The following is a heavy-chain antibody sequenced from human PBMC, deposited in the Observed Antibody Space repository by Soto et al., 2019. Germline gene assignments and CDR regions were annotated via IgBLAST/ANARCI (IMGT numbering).Heavy chain of an antibody. CDR3: ARTNEDYYYGMDV. J-gene: IGHJ6*02. V-gene: IGHV4-34*01. CDR1: GGSFSGYY. CDR2: INHSGST. Sequence: SETLSLTCAVYGGSFSGYYWSWIRQPPGKGLEWIGEINHSGSTNYNPSLKSRVTISVDTSKNQFSLKLSSVTAADTAVYYCARTNEDYYYGMDVWGQGTTVTVSS.